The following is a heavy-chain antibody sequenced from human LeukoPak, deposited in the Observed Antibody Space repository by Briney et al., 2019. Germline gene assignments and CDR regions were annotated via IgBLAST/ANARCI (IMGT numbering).Heavy chain of an antibody. Sequence: GGSLRLSCAASGFTLSSYWMSWVRQAPGKGLEWVANIKQDGSEKYYVDSVKGRFTISRDNAKNSLYLQMNSLRAEDTAVYYCARNRPNYDFWGGYYTDYYYYGMDVWGQGTTVTVSS. D-gene: IGHD3-3*01. CDR1: GFTLSSYW. CDR2: IKQDGSEK. CDR3: ARNRPNYDFWGGYYTDYYYYGMDV. J-gene: IGHJ6*02. V-gene: IGHV3-7*01.